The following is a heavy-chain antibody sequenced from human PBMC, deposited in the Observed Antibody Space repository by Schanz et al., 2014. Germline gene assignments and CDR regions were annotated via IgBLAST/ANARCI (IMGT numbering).Heavy chain of an antibody. D-gene: IGHD2-15*01. V-gene: IGHV1-69*02. J-gene: IGHJ5*02. Sequence: QVQLVQSGPEVKKPGSSVKVSCQAFGDTFSKYNIMWVRQAPGQGLEWMGRIIPILGIANYAQKFQCRVTMTRNTSISTAYMELSSLRSEDTAVYYCARGRGCTGGRFYSWFDLWGQGTLVNVAS. CDR2: IIPILGIA. CDR1: GDTFSKYN. CDR3: ARGRGCTGGRFYSWFDL.